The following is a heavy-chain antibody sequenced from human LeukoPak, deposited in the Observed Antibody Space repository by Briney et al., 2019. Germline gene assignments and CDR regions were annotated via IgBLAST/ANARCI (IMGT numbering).Heavy chain of an antibody. CDR1: GFTFSSHW. V-gene: IGHV3-7*03. CDR2: IKQDGSEK. J-gene: IGHJ4*02. CDR3: ARDQTTVGLDF. Sequence: PGGSLRLSCGASGFTFSSHWMSWVRQVPGKGLEWVANIKQDGSEKYYVDSVEGRFTISRDNAKNSLYLQMYSLRAEDTAVYFCARDQTTVGLDFWGQGTLVSVSS. D-gene: IGHD4-23*01.